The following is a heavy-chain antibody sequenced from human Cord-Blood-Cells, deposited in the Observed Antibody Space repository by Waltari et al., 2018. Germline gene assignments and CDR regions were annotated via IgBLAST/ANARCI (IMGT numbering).Heavy chain of an antibody. CDR2: IKQDGSEK. J-gene: IGHJ4*02. V-gene: IGHV3-7*01. D-gene: IGHD3-22*01. CDR1: GFTFSSYW. Sequence: EVQLVESGGGLVQPGGSLRLSCAASGFTFSSYWMRWVGQAPGKGLEWVANIKQDGSEKYYVDSVKGRFTISRDNAKNSLYLQMNSLRAEDTAVYYCARDGRYYYDSSGYYFDYWGQGTLVTVSS. CDR3: ARDGRYYYDSSGYYFDY.